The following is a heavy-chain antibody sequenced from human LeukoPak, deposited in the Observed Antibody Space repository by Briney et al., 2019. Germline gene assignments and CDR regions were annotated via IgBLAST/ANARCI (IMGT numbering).Heavy chain of an antibody. Sequence: SDTLSLTCTVSSDSISSSNHYWGWIRQPPGEGLEWIGSVQTPGRGLEWFGSNCYYNPSLKSRVTLSLDTSKKQFSLQLSSVTAADTAVYYCVRDWAGSGYHHAFDRWGRGTLVTV. J-gene: IGHJ3*02. CDR1: SDSISSSNHY. CDR2: VQTPGRGLEWFGSNC. D-gene: IGHD6-19*01. CDR3: VRDWAGSGYHHAFDR. V-gene: IGHV4-39*07.